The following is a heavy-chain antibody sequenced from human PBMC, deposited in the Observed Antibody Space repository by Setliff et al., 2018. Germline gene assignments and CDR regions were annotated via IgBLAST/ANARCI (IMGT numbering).Heavy chain of an antibody. Sequence: PGGSLRLSCAASGFTFDDYGMSWVRQAPGKGLEWVSGINWNGGSTGYADSVKGRFTISRDNAKNSLYLQMNSLRAEDTALYYCASHPEGYYDSSGYYQYYFDYWGQGTLVTVSS. J-gene: IGHJ4*02. CDR3: ASHPEGYYDSSGYYQYYFDY. CDR2: INWNGGST. D-gene: IGHD3-22*01. V-gene: IGHV3-20*04. CDR1: GFTFDDYG.